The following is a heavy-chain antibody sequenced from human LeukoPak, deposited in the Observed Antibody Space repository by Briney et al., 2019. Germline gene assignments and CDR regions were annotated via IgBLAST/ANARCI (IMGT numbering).Heavy chain of an antibody. V-gene: IGHV4-34*01. Sequence: PSETLSLTCAVYGGSFSGYYWSWVRQPPGKGLEWIGEINHSGSTNYNPSLTSRVTISVDTSKNQFSLKLSSVTAADTAVYYCARFCSSTSCSGVDYWGQGTLVTVSS. D-gene: IGHD2-2*01. CDR3: ARFCSSTSCSGVDY. CDR2: INHSGST. CDR1: GGSFSGYY. J-gene: IGHJ4*02.